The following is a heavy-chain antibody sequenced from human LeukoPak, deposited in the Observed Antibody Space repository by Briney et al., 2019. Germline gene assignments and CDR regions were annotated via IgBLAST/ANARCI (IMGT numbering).Heavy chain of an antibody. J-gene: IGHJ4*02. CDR1: GFTFSRYE. CDR2: IKQDGSEK. Sequence: GGSLRLPCAASGFTFSRYEMSWVRQAPGKGLEWVANIKQDGSEKYYVDSVKGRFTISRDNAKNSLYLQMNSLKPEDTAVYYCARVAEAAAFDSWGQGTLVTVSS. CDR3: ARVAEAAAFDS. V-gene: IGHV3-7*01. D-gene: IGHD6-13*01.